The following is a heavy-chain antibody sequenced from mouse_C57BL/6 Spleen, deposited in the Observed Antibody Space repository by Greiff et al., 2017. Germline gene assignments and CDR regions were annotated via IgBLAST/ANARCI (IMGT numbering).Heavy chain of an antibody. CDR2: IYPGSGNT. J-gene: IGHJ4*01. Sequence: VHLVESGAELVRPGASVKLSCKASGYTFTDYYINWVKQRPGQGLEWIARIYPGSGNTYYNEKFKGKATLTAEKSSSTAYMQLSSLTSEDSAVYFCARTYYSNYVFYAMDYWGQGTSVTVSS. D-gene: IGHD2-5*01. V-gene: IGHV1-76*01. CDR3: ARTYYSNYVFYAMDY. CDR1: GYTFTDYY.